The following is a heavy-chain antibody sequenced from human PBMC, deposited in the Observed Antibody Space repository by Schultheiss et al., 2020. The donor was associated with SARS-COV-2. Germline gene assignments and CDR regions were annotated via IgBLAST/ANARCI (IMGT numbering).Heavy chain of an antibody. D-gene: IGHD6-6*01. CDR1: GFTFSSYG. J-gene: IGHJ6*04. V-gene: IGHV3-33*01. Sequence: GESLKISCAASGFTFSSYGMHWVRQAPGKGLEWVAVIWYDGSNKYYADSVKGRFTISRDNAKNSLYLQMNSLRAEDTAVYYCAREGIGSSGYYYGMDVWGKGTTVTVSS. CDR3: AREGIGSSGYYYGMDV. CDR2: IWYDGSNK.